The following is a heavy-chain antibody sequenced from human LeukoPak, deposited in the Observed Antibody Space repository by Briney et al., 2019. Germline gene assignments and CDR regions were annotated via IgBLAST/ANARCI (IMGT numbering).Heavy chain of an antibody. J-gene: IGHJ6*02. D-gene: IGHD3-22*01. Sequence: WETLTLTCTVSGGSISSYYWSWIRQPPGKGLEWIGYIYYSGSTNYNPSLKSRVTISVDTSKNQFSLKLSSVTAADTAVYYCARDHYYDSSGYSPPPHYYGMDVWGQGTTVTVSS. CDR3: ARDHYYDSSGYSPPPHYYGMDV. V-gene: IGHV4-59*01. CDR1: GGSISSYY. CDR2: IYYSGST.